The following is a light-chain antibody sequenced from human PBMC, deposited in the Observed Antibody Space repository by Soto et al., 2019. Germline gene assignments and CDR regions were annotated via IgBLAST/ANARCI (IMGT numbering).Light chain of an antibody. V-gene: IGKV3-20*01. CDR2: GAS. CDR3: HQYGGARWT. Sequence: EIVLTQFPDTLSLSPGERATLSCRASQSVSSYLAWYQQKPGQAPRLIIYGASNRATGIPDRFSGRGSGTDFTLTISRLEPEDCAVYYCHQYGGARWTFGQGTKVDIK. J-gene: IGKJ1*01. CDR1: QSVSSY.